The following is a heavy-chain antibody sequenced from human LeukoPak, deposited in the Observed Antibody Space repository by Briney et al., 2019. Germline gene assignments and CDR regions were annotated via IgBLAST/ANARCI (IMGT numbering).Heavy chain of an antibody. CDR3: ARPYYYDSRIDP. CDR1: GGSISSGDYY. J-gene: IGHJ5*02. V-gene: IGHV4-30-4*01. Sequence: SQTLSLTCTVSGGSISSGDYYWSWIRQPPGKGLEWIGYMYYSGSTYYNPTLKSRVTISLDTSKNQFSLKLNSVTAADTAVYYCARPYYYDSRIDPWGQGTLVTVSS. D-gene: IGHD3-22*01. CDR2: MYYSGST.